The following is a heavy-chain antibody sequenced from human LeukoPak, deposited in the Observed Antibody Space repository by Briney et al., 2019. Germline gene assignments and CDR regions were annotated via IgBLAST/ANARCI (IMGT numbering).Heavy chain of an antibody. Sequence: PGGSLRLSCAASGFTFSSYGMHWVRQAPGKGLEWVAFIRYDGSNKYYADSVKGRFTISRDNSKNTLYLQMNSLRAEDTAVYYCARPSTYYYDSSGYYKSTYDIGTTYYWGQGTLVTVSS. D-gene: IGHD3-22*01. CDR1: GFTFSSYG. J-gene: IGHJ4*02. V-gene: IGHV3-30*02. CDR2: IRYDGSNK. CDR3: ARPSTYYYDSSGYYKSTYDIGTTYY.